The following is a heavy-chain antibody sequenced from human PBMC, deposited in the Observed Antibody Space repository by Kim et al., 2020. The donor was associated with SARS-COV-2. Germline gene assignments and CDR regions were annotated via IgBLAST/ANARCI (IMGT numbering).Heavy chain of an antibody. D-gene: IGHD3-10*01. CDR3: AREGSGSYNWLDP. J-gene: IGHJ5*02. Sequence: YSRQFQGRVIFTRDTSATTAYMELTSLTFKDTAVYYCAREGSGSYNWLDPWGQGTLVTVSS. V-gene: IGHV1-3*01.